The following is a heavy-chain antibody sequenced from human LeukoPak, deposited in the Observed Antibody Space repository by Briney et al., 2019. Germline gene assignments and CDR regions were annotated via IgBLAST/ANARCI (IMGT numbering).Heavy chain of an antibody. CDR3: AKDLGGGYSSGWDLPPLFFDY. CDR1: GFTFDDDG. Sequence: PGGSLRLSCAASGFTFDDDGMSWGRQAPGKGLEGVSGINWNGGSTTYADSVKGRFTISRDNAKNSLYLQMNSLRAEDTAVYYCAKDLGGGYSSGWDLPPLFFDYWGQGTLVTVSS. J-gene: IGHJ4*02. D-gene: IGHD6-19*01. CDR2: INWNGGST. V-gene: IGHV3-20*04.